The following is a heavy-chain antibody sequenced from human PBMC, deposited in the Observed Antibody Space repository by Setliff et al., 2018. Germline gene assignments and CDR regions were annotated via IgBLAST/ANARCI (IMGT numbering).Heavy chain of an antibody. CDR1: GYTFSDYG. Sequence: ASVKVSCKASGYTFSDYGVSWVRQAPGQGLEWLGWISPYSGNSYSAPKFQGRLFLTTDTSATTAYLDLRSLRSDDTAVYFCSRLVRFCTRTACQRLSGDDYWGQGTLVTVSS. D-gene: IGHD6-13*01. J-gene: IGHJ4*02. V-gene: IGHV1-18*01. CDR2: ISPYSGNS. CDR3: SRLVRFCTRTACQRLSGDDY.